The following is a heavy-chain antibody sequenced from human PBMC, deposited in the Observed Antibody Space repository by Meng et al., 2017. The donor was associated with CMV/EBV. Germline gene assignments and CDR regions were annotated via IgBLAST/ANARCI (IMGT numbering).Heavy chain of an antibody. CDR3: AGSRPGGGACDY. CDR2: IQVIGHT. J-gene: IGHJ4*02. Sequence: QVQKPEAGPGLVKPYETLSLSCIFSGASIKNYNWNWVRQPAGQGLEWIGLIQVIGHTVYNPSLKSRVTVSLDASKSQFSLTLNSVTAADTATYYCAGSRPGGGACDYWGQGILVTVSS. CDR1: GASIKNYN. D-gene: IGHD3-16*01. V-gene: IGHV4-4*07.